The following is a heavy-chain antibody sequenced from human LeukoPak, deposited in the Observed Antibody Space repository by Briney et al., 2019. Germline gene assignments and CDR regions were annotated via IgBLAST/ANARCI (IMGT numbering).Heavy chain of an antibody. CDR3: ARGPRRSTGGATGRVGYYGMDV. CDR2: ISGSGGST. Sequence: PGGSLRLSCAASGFTFSSYAMSWVRQAPGKGLEWVSAISGSGGSTYYADSVKGRFTISRDNSKNTLYLQMNSLTAEDPAVYYCARGPRRSTGGATGRVGYYGMDVWGQGTTVTVSS. D-gene: IGHD1-1*01. J-gene: IGHJ6*02. CDR1: GFTFSSYA. V-gene: IGHV3-23*01.